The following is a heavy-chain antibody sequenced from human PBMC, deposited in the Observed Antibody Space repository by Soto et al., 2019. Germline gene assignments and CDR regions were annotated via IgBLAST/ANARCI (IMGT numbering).Heavy chain of an antibody. D-gene: IGHD2-15*01. CDR3: AREWCSGGSCYHSCNWFDP. CDR2: INPSGGST. CDR1: GYTFTSYY. Sequence: ASGNVSCKSSGYTFTSYYIHWVRQGPGQGLECMGIINPSGGSTSYAQKFQGRVTMTRDTSTSTVYMELSSLRSEDTAVYYCAREWCSGGSCYHSCNWFDPWGQGTLVTVSS. V-gene: IGHV1-46*01. J-gene: IGHJ5*02.